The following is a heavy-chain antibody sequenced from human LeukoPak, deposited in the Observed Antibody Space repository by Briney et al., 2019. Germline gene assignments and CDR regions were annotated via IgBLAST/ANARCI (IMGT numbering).Heavy chain of an antibody. D-gene: IGHD3-16*02. CDR1: GYTFASYY. Sequence: ASVKVSCKASGYTFASYYMHWVRQAPGQGLEWMGIINPSGGSTSYAQKFQGRVTMTRDTSTSTVYMELSSLRSEDTAVYYCASPIVRSYYDYVWGSYRSPHYYYGMDVWGQGTTVTVSS. V-gene: IGHV1-46*01. CDR3: ASPIVRSYYDYVWGSYRSPHYYYGMDV. J-gene: IGHJ6*02. CDR2: INPSGGST.